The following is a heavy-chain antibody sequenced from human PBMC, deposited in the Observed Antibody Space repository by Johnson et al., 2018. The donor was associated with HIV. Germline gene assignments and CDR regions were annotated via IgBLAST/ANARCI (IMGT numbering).Heavy chain of an antibody. D-gene: IGHD3-22*01. Sequence: QVQLLESGGGVVQPGGSLRLSCAASGFTFSSYGMHWVRQAPGKGLEWVAFIRYDGSNKYYADSVKGRFSISRDNSKNTLYLQMNSLRTEDTAVYYCAKVRVAAMIVVVSGRDAFDIWGQGTMVTVSS. CDR2: IRYDGSNK. CDR1: GFTFSSYG. V-gene: IGHV3-30*02. J-gene: IGHJ3*02. CDR3: AKVRVAAMIVVVSGRDAFDI.